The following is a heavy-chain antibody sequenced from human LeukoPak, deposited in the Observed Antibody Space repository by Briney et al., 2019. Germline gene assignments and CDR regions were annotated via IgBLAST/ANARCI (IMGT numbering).Heavy chain of an antibody. V-gene: IGHV3-66*01. D-gene: IGHD3-22*01. Sequence: GGSLRLSCAASGFTVSSNYMSWVRQAPGKGLEWVSVIYSGGSTYYADSVKGRFTISRDNSKNTLYLQMKSLRAEDTAVYYCARDYGSSGYHPWGQGTLVTVSS. J-gene: IGHJ5*02. CDR3: ARDYGSSGYHP. CDR2: IYSGGST. CDR1: GFTVSSNY.